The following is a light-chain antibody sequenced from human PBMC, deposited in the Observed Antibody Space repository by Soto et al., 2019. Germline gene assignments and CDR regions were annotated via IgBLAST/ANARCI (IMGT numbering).Light chain of an antibody. CDR2: GAS. CDR3: QQYYNWPPYT. CDR1: ETVRTN. Sequence: IVMTQSPATLSVSPGERVTLSCRASETVRTNLAWFQQKPGQTPRLLIFGASTRATGIPTRFTGSGSETEFTRTIGSLQSEDLAVYYCQQYYNWPPYTFGQGTKLEIK. J-gene: IGKJ2*01. V-gene: IGKV3-15*01.